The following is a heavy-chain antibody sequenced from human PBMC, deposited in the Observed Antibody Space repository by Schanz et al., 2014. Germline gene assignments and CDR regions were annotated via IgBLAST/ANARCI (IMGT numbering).Heavy chain of an antibody. CDR1: GFTFSSYG. CDR3: ARDFDDRRGYGSGYCLGDCMDV. CDR2: ISSSGSYI. Sequence: VQLVESGGGVVQPGRSLRLSCAASGFTFSSYGMHWVRQAPGKGLEWVSSISSSGSYIYYADSVKGRFSISRDNAKNSLFLQMNRLRAEDTAVYYCARDFDDRRGYGSGYCLGDCMDVWGKGTTVTVSS. V-gene: IGHV3-21*04. J-gene: IGHJ6*04. D-gene: IGHD3-10*01.